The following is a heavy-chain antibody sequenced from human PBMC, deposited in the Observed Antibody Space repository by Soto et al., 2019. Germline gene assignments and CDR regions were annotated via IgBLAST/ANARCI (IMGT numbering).Heavy chain of an antibody. CDR1: GFTFSSYA. CDR2: ISYDGSNK. Sequence: QVQLVESGGGVVQPGRSLRLSCAASGFTFSSYAMHWVRQAPGKGLEWVAVISYDGSNKYYADSVKGRFTISRDNSKNTLYLQMNSLRAEDTAVYYCARDVAVAGIVGYFDYWGQGTLVTVSS. J-gene: IGHJ4*02. V-gene: IGHV3-30-3*01. D-gene: IGHD6-19*01. CDR3: ARDVAVAGIVGYFDY.